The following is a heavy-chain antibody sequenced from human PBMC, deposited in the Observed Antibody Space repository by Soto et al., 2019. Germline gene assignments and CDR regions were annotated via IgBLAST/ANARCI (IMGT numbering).Heavy chain of an antibody. CDR1: GGSISSGGYS. V-gene: IGHV4-30-2*01. Sequence: SETLSLTCAVSGGSISSGGYSWSWIRQPPGKGLEWIGYIYHSGSTYYNPSLKSRVTISVDRSKNQFSLKLSSVTAAATAVYYRASVHHYASSGYSERKAVFEYWGPGTLVTVSS. J-gene: IGHJ4*02. CDR2: IYHSGST. CDR3: ASVHHYASSGYSERKAVFEY. D-gene: IGHD3-22*01.